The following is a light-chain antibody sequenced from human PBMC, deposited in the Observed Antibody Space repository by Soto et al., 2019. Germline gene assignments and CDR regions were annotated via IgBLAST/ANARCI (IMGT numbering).Light chain of an antibody. CDR2: GSF. CDR3: QQSYNTPYT. V-gene: IGKV1-39*01. CDR1: QSISNF. J-gene: IGKJ2*01. Sequence: DIQMTQSPSSLSVSVGDRVTITCRTSQSISNFLHWYQHKPGKAPKLLIYGSFNMHSGVPYRFSGSGSGRNFTLTISGLQPEDFATYFCQQSYNTPYTVGQGTKLEIK.